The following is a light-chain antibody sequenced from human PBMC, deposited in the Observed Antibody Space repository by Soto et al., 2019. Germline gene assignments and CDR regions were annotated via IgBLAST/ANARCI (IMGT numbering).Light chain of an antibody. Sequence: DIQMTQSPSTLSASVGDRVTFTCRASQSVSIWLAWYQQKPGKAPKLLISGASTLESGVASRFSGSGSGTEFTLTISSLQPDDFATYYCQQYKNYLTFGQGTKVDIK. CDR2: GAS. CDR1: QSVSIW. CDR3: QQYKNYLT. J-gene: IGKJ1*01. V-gene: IGKV1-5*01.